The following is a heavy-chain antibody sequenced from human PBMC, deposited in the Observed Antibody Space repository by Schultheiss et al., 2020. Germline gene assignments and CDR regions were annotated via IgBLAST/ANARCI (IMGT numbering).Heavy chain of an antibody. Sequence: WGSMRLSCAASGFTFDDYAMHWVRQAPGKGLEWVAVISYDGSNKYYADSVKGRFTISRDNSKNTLYLQMNSLRAEDTAVYYCARVEYIRAYYYYGMDVWGQGTTVTVSS. V-gene: IGHV3-30*03. D-gene: IGHD6-6*01. CDR2: ISYDGSNK. CDR1: GFTFDDYA. CDR3: ARVEYIRAYYYYGMDV. J-gene: IGHJ6*02.